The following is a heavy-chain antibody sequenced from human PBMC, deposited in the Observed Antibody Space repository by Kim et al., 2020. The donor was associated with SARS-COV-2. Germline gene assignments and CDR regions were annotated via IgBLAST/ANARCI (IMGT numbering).Heavy chain of an antibody. D-gene: IGHD6-19*01. CDR2: ISGSGNSL. V-gene: IGHV3-23*01. J-gene: IGHJ3*02. CDR1: GFTFTNYA. Sequence: GGSLRLSCAASGFTFTNYAMSWVRQAPGKGLEGVSAISGSGNSLSYADSVRGLFTISRDSSKNTVYLQMNSLRAEDTAVYYCAKGGVGWFRFDAFDIWG. CDR3: AKGGVGWFRFDAFDI.